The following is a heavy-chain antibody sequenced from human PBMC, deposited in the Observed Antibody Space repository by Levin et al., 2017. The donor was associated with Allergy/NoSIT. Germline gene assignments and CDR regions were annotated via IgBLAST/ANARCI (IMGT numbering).Heavy chain of an antibody. Sequence: VASVKVSCKASGYTFTSYGISWVRQAPGQGLEWMGWISAYNGNTNYAQKLQGRVTMTTDTSTSTAYMELRSLRSDDTAVYYCAVKAPGYCSGGSCDSRFDYWGQGTLVTVSS. CDR2: ISAYNGNT. CDR3: AVKAPGYCSGGSCDSRFDY. J-gene: IGHJ4*02. D-gene: IGHD2-15*01. CDR1: GYTFTSYG. V-gene: IGHV1-18*01.